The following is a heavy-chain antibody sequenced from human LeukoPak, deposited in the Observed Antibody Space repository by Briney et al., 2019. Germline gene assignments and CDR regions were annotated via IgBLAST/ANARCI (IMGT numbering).Heavy chain of an antibody. CDR2: IIPILGIA. CDR1: GGTFSSYA. Sequence: ASVKVSCKASGGTFSSYAISWVRQAPGQGLEWMGRIIPILGIANYAQKFRGRVTITADKSTSTAYMELSSLRSEDTAVYYCATIYAEKGSRDGYNHDYWGQGTLVTVSS. CDR3: ATIYAEKGSRDGYNHDY. J-gene: IGHJ4*02. D-gene: IGHD5-24*01. V-gene: IGHV1-69*04.